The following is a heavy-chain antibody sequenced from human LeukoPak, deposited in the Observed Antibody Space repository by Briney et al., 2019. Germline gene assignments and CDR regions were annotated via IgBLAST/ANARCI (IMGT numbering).Heavy chain of an antibody. CDR2: ISDSGGST. CDR1: GFTFSSYA. CDR3: AKNGAYYYDSSGYYLFDY. J-gene: IGHJ4*02. Sequence: GGSLRLSCAASGFTFSSYAMSWVRQAPGKGLEWVSAISDSGGSTYYADSVKGRFTISRDNSKNTLYLQMNSLRAEDTAVYYCAKNGAYYYDSSGYYLFDYWGQGTLVTVSS. V-gene: IGHV3-23*01. D-gene: IGHD3-22*01.